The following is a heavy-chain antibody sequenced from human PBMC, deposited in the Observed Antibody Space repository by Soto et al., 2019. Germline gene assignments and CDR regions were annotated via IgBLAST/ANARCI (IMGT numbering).Heavy chain of an antibody. Sequence: ASVQVSCKSSGYTFTSCGISCVRQAPGQGLEWMGWISAYNGNTNYAQKLQGRVTMTTDTSTSTAYMELRSLRSDDTAVYYCARSGYSYGPNPLLYWGQGTLVTVSS. J-gene: IGHJ4*02. CDR3: ARSGYSYGPNPLLY. V-gene: IGHV1-18*01. D-gene: IGHD5-18*01. CDR2: ISAYNGNT. CDR1: GYTFTSCG.